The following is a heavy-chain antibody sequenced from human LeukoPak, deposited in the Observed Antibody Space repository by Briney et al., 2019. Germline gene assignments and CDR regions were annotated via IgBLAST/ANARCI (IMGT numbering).Heavy chain of an antibody. CDR2: IGGGSNYI. CDR1: EFTFITYN. Sequence: PGGSLRLSCAASEFTFITYNMHWVRQAPGKGLEWVSSIGGGSNYIYYADSLKGRFTISRGNAKNSLYLQMNSLRADDTAVYYCAREMAATYDAFDVWGQGTMVTVSS. V-gene: IGHV3-21*01. CDR3: AREMAATYDAFDV. D-gene: IGHD5-24*01. J-gene: IGHJ3*01.